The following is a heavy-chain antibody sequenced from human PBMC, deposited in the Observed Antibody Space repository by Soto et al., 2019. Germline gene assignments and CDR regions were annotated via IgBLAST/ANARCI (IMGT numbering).Heavy chain of an antibody. CDR2: VNTDGGTA. V-gene: IGHV3-74*01. CDR1: GFTFSNYW. D-gene: IGHD5-18*01. Sequence: EVQLVESGGGLVQPGGSLRLSCAASGFTFSNYWMHWVRQAPGKGLVWVSRVNTDGGTASYADSVKGRFTISRDNARNTLYLQMNSLRAADTAVYYCARVQNTAMANWGQGTLVTFSS. CDR3: ARVQNTAMAN. J-gene: IGHJ4*02.